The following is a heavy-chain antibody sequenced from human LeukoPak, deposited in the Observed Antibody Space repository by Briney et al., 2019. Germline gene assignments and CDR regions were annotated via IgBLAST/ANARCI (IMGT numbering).Heavy chain of an antibody. J-gene: IGHJ6*02. CDR2: NYYCGTT. V-gene: IGHV4-59*01. CDR1: GGSISTYY. Sequence: PSETLSLTCTVSGGSISTYYWSWIRHPPGKGLEWIGYNYYCGTTKSNPSLKGRATISVGTSRNQLSLKLNSLTAADTAIYYCARGSKYYFQSSGSPREYSYVLDVWGHGTTVTVSS. CDR3: ARGSKYYFQSSGSPREYSYVLDV. D-gene: IGHD3-22*01.